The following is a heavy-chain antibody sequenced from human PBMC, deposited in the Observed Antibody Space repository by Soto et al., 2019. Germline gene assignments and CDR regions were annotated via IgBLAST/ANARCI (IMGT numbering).Heavy chain of an antibody. V-gene: IGHV3-73*02. Sequence: EVKLVESGGGLVQPGGSLKLSCAASGFTFSGSAMHWVRQASGKGLEWVGRIRSKANSYATAYAASVKGRFTISRDDSKNTAYLQMNSLKTEDTAVYYCTRPVRDGSYYYYGMDVWGQGTTVTVSS. CDR3: TRPVRDGSYYYYGMDV. CDR1: GFTFSGSA. J-gene: IGHJ6*02. D-gene: IGHD3-22*01. CDR2: IRSKANSYAT.